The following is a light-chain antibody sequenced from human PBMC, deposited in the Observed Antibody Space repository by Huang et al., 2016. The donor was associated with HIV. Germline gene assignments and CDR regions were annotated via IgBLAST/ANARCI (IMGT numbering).Light chain of an antibody. CDR3: QQSYSSPWT. V-gene: IGKV1-39*01. J-gene: IGKJ1*01. CDR1: QSISSY. CDR2: SAS. Sequence: DIQMTQSPSSLSASVGDRVTIICRASQSISSYLNWYQQKQGKAPNLLISSASSLQSGVPSRFIGSGSGTDFALTITSLQLEDFATYYCQQSYSSPWTFGQWTKVEI.